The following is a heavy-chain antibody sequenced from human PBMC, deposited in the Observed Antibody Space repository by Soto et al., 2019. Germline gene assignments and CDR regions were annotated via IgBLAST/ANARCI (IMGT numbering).Heavy chain of an antibody. D-gene: IGHD5-18*01. V-gene: IGHV4-59*01. CDR2: IYYSGST. CDR3: ARAGYGYGTGYYFDY. J-gene: IGHJ4*02. Sequence: SETLSLTCTVSGGSISSYYWSWIRQPPGKGLEWIGYIYYSGSTYYNPSLKSRVTISVDTSKNQFSLKLSSVTAADTAVYYCARAGYGYGTGYYFDYWGQGTLVTVSS. CDR1: GGSISSYY.